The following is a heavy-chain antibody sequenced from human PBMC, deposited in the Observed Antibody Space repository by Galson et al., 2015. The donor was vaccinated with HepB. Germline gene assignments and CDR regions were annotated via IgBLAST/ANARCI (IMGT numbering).Heavy chain of an antibody. CDR2: ISSSTSYI. CDR1: GFTLSSYS. Sequence: SLRLSCAASGFTLSSYSMNWVRQAPGKGLEWVSSISSSTSYIYYADSVKGRFTISRDNAKNSLYLQMNSLKAEGTALYSCARDRMTMVRGVSLYGMDVWGQGTTVTVSS. CDR3: ARDRMTMVRGVSLYGMDV. D-gene: IGHD3-10*01. J-gene: IGHJ6*02. V-gene: IGHV3-21*01.